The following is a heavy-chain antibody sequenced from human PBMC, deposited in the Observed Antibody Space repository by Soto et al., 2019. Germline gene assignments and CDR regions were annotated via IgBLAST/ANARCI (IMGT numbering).Heavy chain of an antibody. CDR3: RKYSSP. Sequence: EVQLLESGGGLVQPGGSLRLSCAASGFTFSSYAMSWVRQAPGKGLEWVSAIRGSGGSTCYADAVKGPCTIPRDNSKNTLYMQMNCLRAEDTAVYYCRKYSSPWGQGTLVTVSS. V-gene: IGHV3-23*01. D-gene: IGHD2-21*01. J-gene: IGHJ5*02. CDR2: IRGSGGST. CDR1: GFTFSSYA.